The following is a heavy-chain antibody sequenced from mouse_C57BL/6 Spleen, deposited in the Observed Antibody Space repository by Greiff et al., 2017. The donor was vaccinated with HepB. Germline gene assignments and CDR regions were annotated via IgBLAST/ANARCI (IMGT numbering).Heavy chain of an antibody. V-gene: IGHV1-42*01. CDR1: GYSFTGYY. CDR2: INPSTGGT. CDR3: ARKGLSPLDY. Sequence: LQQSGPELVKPGASVKISCQASGYSFTGYYMNWVKQSPEKSLEWIGEINPSTGGTTYNQKFKAKATLTVDKSSSTAYMQLKSLTSEDSAVYYCARKGLSPLDYWGQGTTLTVSS. D-gene: IGHD3-3*01. J-gene: IGHJ2*01.